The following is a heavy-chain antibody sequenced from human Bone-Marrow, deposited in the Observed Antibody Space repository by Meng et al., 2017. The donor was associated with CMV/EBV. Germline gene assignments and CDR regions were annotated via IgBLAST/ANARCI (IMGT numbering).Heavy chain of an antibody. V-gene: IGHV4-30-4*08. CDR2: TFYTGST. CDR1: GGSFRSRDYY. Sequence: SETLSLTCTVSGGSFRSRDYYWSWIRQSPGKGLEWIGYTFYTGSTYYNPSLQSRVSISVDASKNQFSLKLSSVTAADTAVYYCARDPFFEEHTWYFDLWGRGLLVTVSS. J-gene: IGHJ2*01. D-gene: IGHD3-3*01. CDR3: ARDPFFEEHTWYFDL.